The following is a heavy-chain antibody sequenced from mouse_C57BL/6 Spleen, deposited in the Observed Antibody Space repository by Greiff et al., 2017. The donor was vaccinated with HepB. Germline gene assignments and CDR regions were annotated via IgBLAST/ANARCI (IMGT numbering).Heavy chain of an antibody. D-gene: IGHD1-1*01. CDR1: GYSFTGYY. Sequence: EVKLMESGPELVKPGASVKISCKASGYSFTGYYMNWVKQSPEKSLEWIGEINPSTGGTTYNQKFKAKATLTVDKSSSTAYMQLKSLTSEDSAVYYCARSYYYGSSPKWYFDVWGTGTTVTVSS. CDR3: ARSYYYGSSPKWYFDV. V-gene: IGHV1-42*01. CDR2: INPSTGGT. J-gene: IGHJ1*03.